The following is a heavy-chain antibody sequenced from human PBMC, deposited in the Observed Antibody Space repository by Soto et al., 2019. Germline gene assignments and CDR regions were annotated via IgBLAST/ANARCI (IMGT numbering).Heavy chain of an antibody. CDR1: GGSFSGYY. CDR2: INHSGST. V-gene: IGHV4-34*01. J-gene: IGHJ4*02. D-gene: IGHD3-16*01. Sequence: SETLSLTCAVYGGSFSGYYWSWIRQPPGKGLEWIGEINHSGSTNYNPSLKSRVTISVDTSKNQFSLKLSSVTAADTAVYYCARGRPRHYDYIWGVSPPTAPRFDYWGQGTLVTVS. CDR3: ARGRPRHYDYIWGVSPPTAPRFDY.